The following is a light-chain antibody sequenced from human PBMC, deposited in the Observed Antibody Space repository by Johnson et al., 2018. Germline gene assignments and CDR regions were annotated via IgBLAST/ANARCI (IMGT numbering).Light chain of an antibody. V-gene: IGLV1-51*02. CDR1: SSNIGNNY. J-gene: IGLJ6*01. Sequence: QSVLTQPPSVSAAPGQKVTISCSGSSSNIGNNYVSWYQQLPGTAPKLLIYENNKRPSGIPDRFSGSKFGTSATLGITGLQTGDETYYYCGTWDNSVSAVNVFGTGTKVTVL. CDR3: GTWDNSVSAVNV. CDR2: ENN.